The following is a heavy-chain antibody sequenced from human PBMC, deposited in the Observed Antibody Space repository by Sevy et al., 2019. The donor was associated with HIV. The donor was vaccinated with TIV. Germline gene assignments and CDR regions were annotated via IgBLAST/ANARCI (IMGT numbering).Heavy chain of an antibody. CDR1: GFTFSTYA. V-gene: IGHV3-30*04. CDR2: ISDDGNNK. CDR3: ASNYYVTTGYYYPLDS. J-gene: IGHJ4*02. D-gene: IGHD3-22*01. Sequence: GGSLRLSCTASGFTFSTYAMYWVRQAPGKGLEWVAVISDDGNNKDYADSVKGRFTVSRDNSKNTLYLQMYSLRAEDTAGYYCASNYYVTTGYYYPLDSWGQGTLVTVSS.